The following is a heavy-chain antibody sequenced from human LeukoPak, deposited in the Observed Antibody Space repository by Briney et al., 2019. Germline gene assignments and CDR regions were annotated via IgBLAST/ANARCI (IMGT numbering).Heavy chain of an antibody. Sequence: PGGSLRLSCAASGFTFSNYVMSWVRQAPGKGPEWVSSISGSGGTTYYADSVKGRFTISRDNAKNSLYLQMNSLRAEDTAVYYCARGPYSGSYGYWGQGALVTVSS. CDR1: GFTFSNYV. CDR2: ISGSGGTT. J-gene: IGHJ4*02. V-gene: IGHV3-23*01. D-gene: IGHD1-26*01. CDR3: ARGPYSGSYGY.